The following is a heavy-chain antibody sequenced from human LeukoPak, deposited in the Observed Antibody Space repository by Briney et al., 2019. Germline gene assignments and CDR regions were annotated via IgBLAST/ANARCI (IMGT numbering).Heavy chain of an antibody. Sequence: SVKVSCKASGGTFSSYAISWVRQAPGQGLEWMGGIIPIFGTANYAQKFQGRVTITADESTSTAYMELSSLRSEDTAVYYCARRASYFDWSMDYWGQGTLVTVSS. CDR1: GGTFSSYA. V-gene: IGHV1-69*13. CDR2: IIPIFGTA. CDR3: ARRASYFDWSMDY. J-gene: IGHJ4*02. D-gene: IGHD3-9*01.